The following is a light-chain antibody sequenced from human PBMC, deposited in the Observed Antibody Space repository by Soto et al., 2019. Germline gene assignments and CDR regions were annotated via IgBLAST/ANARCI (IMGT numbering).Light chain of an antibody. Sequence: DIQMTQSPSTLSGSVGDRVTIPCRASQSVSNWLAWYQQKPGKAPKLLINKASSLESGVPSRFSGSGSGTEFTLTISSLQPDDFATYYCQHFNSYPWTFGQGTKVDIK. J-gene: IGKJ1*01. CDR2: KAS. CDR3: QHFNSYPWT. CDR1: QSVSNW. V-gene: IGKV1-5*03.